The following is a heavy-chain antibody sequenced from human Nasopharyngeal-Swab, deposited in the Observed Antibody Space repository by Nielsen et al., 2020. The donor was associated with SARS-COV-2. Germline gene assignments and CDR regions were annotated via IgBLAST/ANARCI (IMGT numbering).Heavy chain of an antibody. CDR3: AKMAGYSSSWYGSSLIDY. V-gene: IGHV3-30*18. D-gene: IGHD6-13*01. CDR1: GFTFSSYG. Sequence: GGSLRLSCAASGFTFSSYGMHWVRQAPGKGLEWVAVISYDGSNKYYADSVKGRFTISRGNSKSTLYLQMNSLRAEDTAVYYCAKMAGYSSSWYGSSLIDYWGQGTLVTVSS. J-gene: IGHJ4*02. CDR2: ISYDGSNK.